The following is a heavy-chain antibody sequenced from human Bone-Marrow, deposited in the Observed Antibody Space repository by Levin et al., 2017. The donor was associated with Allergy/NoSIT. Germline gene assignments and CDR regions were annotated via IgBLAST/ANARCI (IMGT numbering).Heavy chain of an antibody. CDR1: GYSFTTSD. CDR2: VNPNSGNT. V-gene: IGHV1-8*01. D-gene: IGHD5-24*01. Sequence: ASVKVSCKASGYSFTTSDINWVRQATGQGLEWMGWVNPNSGNTGYAQKFQGRVTMTRDTSITTAYMELSSLRSEDTAIYYCVRSMLCSGDNQFDYWGQGTLVTVSS. CDR3: VRSMLCSGDNQFDY. J-gene: IGHJ4*02.